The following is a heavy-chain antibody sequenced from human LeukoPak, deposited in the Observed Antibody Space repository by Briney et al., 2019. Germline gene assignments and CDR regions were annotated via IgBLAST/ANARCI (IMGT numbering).Heavy chain of an antibody. Sequence: GASVKVSCKASGYTFTGYYMHWVRQAPGQGLEWMGWINPNSGGTNYAQKFQGRVTMTRDTSISTAYMELSRLRSDDTAVYYCARVPTRYNWNDGSFDYWGQGTLVTVSS. CDR2: INPNSGGT. D-gene: IGHD1-1*01. CDR1: GYTFTGYY. J-gene: IGHJ4*02. V-gene: IGHV1-2*02. CDR3: ARVPTRYNWNDGSFDY.